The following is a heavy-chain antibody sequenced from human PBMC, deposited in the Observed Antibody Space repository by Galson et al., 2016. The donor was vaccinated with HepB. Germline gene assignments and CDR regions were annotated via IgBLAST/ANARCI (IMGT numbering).Heavy chain of an antibody. Sequence: SLRLSCAASGFSFSDYYMNWICQAPGKGLEWVSTVSGSGSNTYYADSVKGRFTISRDDSKDTLNLQMNSLKTEDTAVYYCTCEQGTLTGDGERFDPWGQGALVTVSS. D-gene: IGHD7-27*01. CDR1: GFSFSDYY. J-gene: IGHJ5*02. CDR2: VSGSGSNT. V-gene: IGHV3-23*01. CDR3: TCEQGTLTGDGERFDP.